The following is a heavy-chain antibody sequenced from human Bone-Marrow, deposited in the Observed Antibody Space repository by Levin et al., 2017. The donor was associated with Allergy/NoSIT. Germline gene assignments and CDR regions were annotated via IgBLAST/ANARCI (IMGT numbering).Heavy chain of an antibody. CDR3: ERHGDDSKSPRDCYPGYFDS. D-gene: IGHD5-24*01. V-gene: IGHV3-11*01. J-gene: IGHJ4*02. CDR2: ISGRGDTT. CDR1: GFTFRENY. Sequence: LSLTCAASGFTFRENYMSWIRQAPGTGLVWISYISGRGDTTHYADSVRGRFTISRDNAKKSLFLEMENVRADDTAIYYCERHGDDSKSPRDCYPGYFDSWGQGTLVTVSS.